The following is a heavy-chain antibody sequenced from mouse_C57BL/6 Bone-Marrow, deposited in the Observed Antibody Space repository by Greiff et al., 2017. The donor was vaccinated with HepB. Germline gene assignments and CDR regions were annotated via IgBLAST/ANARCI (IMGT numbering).Heavy chain of an antibody. CDR3: TRRTAQATVYFDY. CDR2: IYPGNSDT. V-gene: IGHV1-5*01. Sequence: EVKLVESGTVLARPGASVKMSCKTSGYTFTSYWMHWVKQRPGQGLEWIGAIYPGNSDTSYNQKFKGKAKLTAVTSASTAYMELSSLTNEDSAVYYCTRRTAQATVYFDYWGQGTTLTVSS. CDR1: GYTFTSYW. J-gene: IGHJ2*01. D-gene: IGHD3-2*02.